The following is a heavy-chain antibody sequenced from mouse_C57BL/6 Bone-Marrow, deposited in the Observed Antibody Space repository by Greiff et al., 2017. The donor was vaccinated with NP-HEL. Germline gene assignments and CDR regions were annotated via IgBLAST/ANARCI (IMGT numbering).Heavy chain of an antibody. CDR1: GYSFTSYY. CDR2: IYPGSGNT. D-gene: IGHD4-1*02. J-gene: IGHJ3*01. V-gene: IGHV1-66*01. CDR3: ARDEFQLGRFAY. Sequence: QVQLQRSGPELVKPGASVKISCKASGYSFTSYYIHWVKQRPGQGLEWIGWIYPGSGNTKYNEKFKGKATLTADTSSSTAYMQLSSLTSEDSAVYYCARDEFQLGRFAYWGQGTLVTVSA.